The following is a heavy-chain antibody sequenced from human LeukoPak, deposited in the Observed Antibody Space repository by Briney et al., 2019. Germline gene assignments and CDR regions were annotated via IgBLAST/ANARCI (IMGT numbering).Heavy chain of an antibody. V-gene: IGHV3-21*01. D-gene: IGHD2-2*02. CDR2: ISITSSHI. Sequence: PGGSLRLSCAASGFSLSSYSMNWVRQAPGKGLEYVSSISITSSHIYYGDSVRGRFTISRDNAKNSLFLQMNNLRAEDTAVYYCARDPYCSGANCYNGMDVWGHGTTVTVSS. CDR3: ARDPYCSGANCYNGMDV. CDR1: GFSLSSYS. J-gene: IGHJ6*02.